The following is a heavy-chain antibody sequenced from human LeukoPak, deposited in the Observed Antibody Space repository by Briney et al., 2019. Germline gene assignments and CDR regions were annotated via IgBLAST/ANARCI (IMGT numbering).Heavy chain of an antibody. Sequence: TSETLSLTCTLSAGSISGYYWSWNRHPPKKWLEWVVYLYASGSTSYNPSHISGVTILVETSKNHFSLTLTSVTAADTAVYYCARLHASRAEEFDPWGQGTLVTVSS. CDR3: ARLHASRAEEFDP. CDR1: AGSISGYY. J-gene: IGHJ5*02. D-gene: IGHD3-16*01. V-gene: IGHV4-59*01. CDR2: LYASGST.